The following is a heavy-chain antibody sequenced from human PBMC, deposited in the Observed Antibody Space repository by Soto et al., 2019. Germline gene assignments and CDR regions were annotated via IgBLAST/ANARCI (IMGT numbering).Heavy chain of an antibody. CDR1: GFTFSSYG. J-gene: IGHJ5*02. Sequence: GGSLRLSCAASGFTFSSYGMHWVRQAPGKGLEWVAVIWCDGSNKYYADSVKGRFTISRDNSKNTLYLQMNSLRAEDTAVYYCAREEYSSSRWALRRSCWFDPWGQGTLVTVSS. D-gene: IGHD6-6*01. CDR2: IWCDGSNK. V-gene: IGHV3-33*01. CDR3: AREEYSSSRWALRRSCWFDP.